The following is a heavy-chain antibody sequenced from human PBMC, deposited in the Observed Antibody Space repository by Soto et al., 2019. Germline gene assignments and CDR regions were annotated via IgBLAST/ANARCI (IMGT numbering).Heavy chain of an antibody. CDR1: GFTFSSYS. J-gene: IGHJ6*03. V-gene: IGHV3-48*01. Sequence: EVQLVESGGGLVQPGGSLRLSCAASGFTFSSYSMNWFRQAPGKGLEWVSYISSSSSTIYYADSVKGRFTISRDNAKNSLYLQMNSLRAEDTAVYYCATDCSGGSCYSMLFPNYMDVWGKGTTVTVSS. CDR2: ISSSSSTI. CDR3: ATDCSGGSCYSMLFPNYMDV. D-gene: IGHD2-15*01.